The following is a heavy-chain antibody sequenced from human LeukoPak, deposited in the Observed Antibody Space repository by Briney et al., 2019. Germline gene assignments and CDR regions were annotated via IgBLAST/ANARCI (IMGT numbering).Heavy chain of an antibody. J-gene: IGHJ6*04. V-gene: IGHV3-48*03. Sequence: GGSLRLSCAASGFTFSSHEMNWVRQAPGKGLEWVSYMSSSGSTIYYADSVKGRFTISRDNAKNTLYLQMDSLRAEDTAVYYCARDPVDVWGKGTTVTVSS. CDR3: ARDPVDV. CDR2: MSSSGSTI. CDR1: GFTFSSHE.